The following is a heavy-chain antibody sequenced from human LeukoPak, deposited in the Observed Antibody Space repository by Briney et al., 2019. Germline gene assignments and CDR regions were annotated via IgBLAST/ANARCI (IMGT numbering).Heavy chain of an antibody. CDR1: GGSISSYY. J-gene: IGHJ2*01. V-gene: IGHV4-59*01. CDR2: IYYSGST. D-gene: IGHD3-10*01. Sequence: SETLSLTCTVSGGSISSYYWSWIRQPAGKGLEWIGYIYYSGSTNYNPSLKSRVTISVDTSKNRFSLKLSSVTAADTAVYYCARFITMVRGAPYWYFDLWGRGTLVTVSS. CDR3: ARFITMVRGAPYWYFDL.